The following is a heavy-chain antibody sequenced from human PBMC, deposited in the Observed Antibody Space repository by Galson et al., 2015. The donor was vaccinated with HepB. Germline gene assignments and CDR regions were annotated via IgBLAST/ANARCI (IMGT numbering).Heavy chain of an antibody. J-gene: IGHJ6*03. D-gene: IGHD2-2*01. V-gene: IGHV3-23*01. Sequence: SLRLSCAASGFTFSSYAMSWVRQAPGKGLEWVSAISGSGGSTYYADSVKGRFTISRDNSKNTLYLQMNSLRAEDTAVYYCAKVDCSSTSCYDGYYYYYYMDVWGKGTTVTVSS. CDR2: ISGSGGST. CDR3: AKVDCSSTSCYDGYYYYYYMDV. CDR1: GFTFSSYA.